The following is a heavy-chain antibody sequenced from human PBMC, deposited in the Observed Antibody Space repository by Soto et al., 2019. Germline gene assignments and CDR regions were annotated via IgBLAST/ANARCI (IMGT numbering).Heavy chain of an antibody. D-gene: IGHD3-16*01. CDR1: GGSISSYY. V-gene: IGHV4-59*01. CDR2: IYYSGST. CDR3: ARHNYVSGSTDFDY. Sequence: SVTRSLTCTISGGSISSYYWSWIRPPPGKRLKRIGYIYYSGSTNYNPSPKSRVTISVDTSKNQFSLKLSSVTAADTSVYYCARHNYVSGSTDFDYWGQGTLVTVAS. J-gene: IGHJ4*02.